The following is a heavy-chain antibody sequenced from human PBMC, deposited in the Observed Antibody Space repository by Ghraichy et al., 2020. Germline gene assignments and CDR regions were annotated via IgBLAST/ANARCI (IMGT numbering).Heavy chain of an antibody. V-gene: IGHV2-5*02. Sequence: SGPTLVKPTQTLTLTCTFSGFSLSTSGVGVGWIRQPPGKALEWLALIYWDDDKRYSPSLKSRLTITKDTSKNQVVLTMTNLDPVDTPKYYCAHSYDYSWGSYRYSFDYWGQGTLVTVSS. D-gene: IGHD3-16*02. J-gene: IGHJ4*02. CDR1: GFSLSTSGVG. CDR3: AHSYDYSWGSYRYSFDY. CDR2: IYWDDDK.